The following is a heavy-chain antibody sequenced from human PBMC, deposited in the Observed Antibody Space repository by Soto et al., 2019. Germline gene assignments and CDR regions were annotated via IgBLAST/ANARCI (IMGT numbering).Heavy chain of an antibody. V-gene: IGHV3-23*01. D-gene: IGHD6-13*01. Sequence: EVQLLESGGGLVQPGGSLRLSCAASGFTFSSYAMSWVRQAPGKGLEWVSAISGSGGSTYYADSVKGRFTISRDNSKSTLYLQMNSLRAEDTAVYYCAKDRYSSSWYGWFDPWGQGTLVTVSS. CDR3: AKDRYSSSWYGWFDP. CDR2: ISGSGGST. J-gene: IGHJ5*02. CDR1: GFTFSSYA.